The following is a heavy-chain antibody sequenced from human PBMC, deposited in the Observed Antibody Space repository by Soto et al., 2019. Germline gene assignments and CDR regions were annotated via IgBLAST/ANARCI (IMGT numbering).Heavy chain of an antibody. V-gene: IGHV3-23*01. D-gene: IGHD1-7*01. CDR3: AKDMAKTGTTWFDP. CDR2: ISGSGGST. Sequence: PGGSLRLSCAASGFTFSSYAMSWVRQTPGKGLEWVSAISGSGGSTYYADSVKGRFTISRDNSKNTLYLQMNSLRAEDTAVYYCAKDMAKTGTTWFDPWGQGTLVTVSS. J-gene: IGHJ5*02. CDR1: GFTFSSYA.